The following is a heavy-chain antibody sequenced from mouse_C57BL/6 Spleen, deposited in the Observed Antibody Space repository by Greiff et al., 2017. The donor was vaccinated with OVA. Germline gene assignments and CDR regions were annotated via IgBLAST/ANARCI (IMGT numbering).Heavy chain of an antibody. D-gene: IGHD1-1*01. CDR2: IHPNSGST. V-gene: IGHV1-64*01. CDR3: ARYHTTVVATNYYAMDY. Sequence: QVQLQQPGAELVKPGASVKLSCKASGYTFTSYWMHWVKQRPGQGLEWIGMIHPNSGSTNYNEKFKSKATLTVDKSSSTAYMQLSSLTSEDSAVYYCARYHTTVVATNYYAMDYWGQGTSVTVSS. J-gene: IGHJ4*01. CDR1: GYTFTSYW.